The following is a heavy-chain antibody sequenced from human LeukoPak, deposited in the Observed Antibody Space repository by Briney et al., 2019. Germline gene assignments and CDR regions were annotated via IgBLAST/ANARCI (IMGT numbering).Heavy chain of an antibody. CDR2: IYHTGST. V-gene: IGHV4-4*02. J-gene: IGHJ6*02. CDR3: AGQYSVPKYYYGLDV. CDR1: GGSISVSTW. Sequence: PSETLSLTCTVSGGSISVSTWSSWVRQPPGKGLEWIGEIYHTGSTNYNPSLKSRVTISIDKPKNQFSLMLTSLTAADTAVYYCAGQYSVPKYYYGLDVWGQGTTVTVSS. D-gene: IGHD2-15*01.